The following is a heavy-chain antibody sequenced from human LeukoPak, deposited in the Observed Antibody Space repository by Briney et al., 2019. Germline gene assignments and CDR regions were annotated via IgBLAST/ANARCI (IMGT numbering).Heavy chain of an antibody. CDR3: AREGRLIVGATSFDY. Sequence: SETLSLTCTVSGGSISSGSYYWSWIRQPAGKGLEWIGRIYTSGSTNYNPSLKSRVTISVDTSKNQFSLKLSSVTAADTAVYYCAREGRLIVGATSFDYWGQGTLVTVSS. CDR2: IYTSGST. J-gene: IGHJ4*02. CDR1: GGSISSGSYY. V-gene: IGHV4-61*02. D-gene: IGHD1-26*01.